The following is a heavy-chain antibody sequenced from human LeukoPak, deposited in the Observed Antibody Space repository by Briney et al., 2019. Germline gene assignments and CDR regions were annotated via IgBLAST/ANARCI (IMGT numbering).Heavy chain of an antibody. CDR3: AKDMEDFDILTGYFDY. J-gene: IGHJ4*02. Sequence: GGSLRLSCVASGVSFSTYGMHWVRQAPGKGLEWVAVISYDGSNKYYADSVKGRFTISRDNSKNTLYLQMNSLRAEDTAVYYCAKDMEDFDILTGYFDYWGQGTLVTVSS. CDR1: GVSFSTYG. V-gene: IGHV3-30*18. CDR2: ISYDGSNK. D-gene: IGHD3-9*01.